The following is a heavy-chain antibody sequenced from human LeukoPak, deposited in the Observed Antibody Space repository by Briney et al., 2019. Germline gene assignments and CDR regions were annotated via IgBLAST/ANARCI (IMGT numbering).Heavy chain of an antibody. CDR1: GGTFSSYA. J-gene: IGHJ6*02. V-gene: IGHV1-69*13. CDR2: IIHIFGTA. CDR3: ARPVRCSGGSCYSSSSPNLYYYYGMDV. Sequence: ASVKVSCKASGGTFSSYAISWVRQAPGQGLEWMGGIIHIFGTANYAQKFQGRVTITADESTSTAYMELSGLRSEDTAVYYCARPVRCSGGSCYSSSSPNLYYYYGMDVWGQGTTVTVSS. D-gene: IGHD2-15*01.